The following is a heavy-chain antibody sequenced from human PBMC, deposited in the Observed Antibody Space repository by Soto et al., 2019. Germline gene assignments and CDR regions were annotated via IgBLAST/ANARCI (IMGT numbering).Heavy chain of an antibody. CDR3: ARDCDVLRFLEWPTYGMDV. CDR1: GFTFSDYY. Sequence: GGSLRLSCAASGFTFSDYYMSWIRQAPGKGLEWVSYISSSGSTIYYADSVKGRFTISRDNAKNSLYLQMNSLRAEDTAVYYCARDCDVLRFLEWPTYGMDVWGQGTTVTVSS. CDR2: ISSSGSTI. J-gene: IGHJ6*02. V-gene: IGHV3-11*01. D-gene: IGHD3-3*01.